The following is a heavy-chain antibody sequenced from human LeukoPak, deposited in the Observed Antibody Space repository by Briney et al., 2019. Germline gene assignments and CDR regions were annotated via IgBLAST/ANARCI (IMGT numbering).Heavy chain of an antibody. Sequence: GGSLRLSCAAFGFTFSRYNMIWVRQAPGKGLECVSYISSSDVAMYYADSVKGRFTISRDNAKNSLFLQMSSLRAEDTAVYFCATAGIYPLDTWGKGTTVSVS. D-gene: IGHD1-26*01. V-gene: IGHV3-48*04. CDR1: GFTFSRYN. CDR2: ISSSDVAM. J-gene: IGHJ6*03. CDR3: ATAGIYPLDT.